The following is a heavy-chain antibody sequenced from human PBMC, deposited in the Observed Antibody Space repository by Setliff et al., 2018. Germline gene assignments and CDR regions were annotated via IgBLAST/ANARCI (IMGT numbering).Heavy chain of an antibody. CDR2: INHSGNT. CDR1: SGSFSGYY. CDR3: VRTDYSDGRYSMDV. D-gene: IGHD6-19*01. Sequence: SETLSLTCAVYSGSFSGYYWSWIRQPPGKGLEWIGEINHSGNTNYNPSLKSRVTISVDKSTNQFSLKLNSVTAADTAVYYCVRTDYSDGRYSMDVWGKGTTVTVSS. J-gene: IGHJ6*03. V-gene: IGHV4-34*01.